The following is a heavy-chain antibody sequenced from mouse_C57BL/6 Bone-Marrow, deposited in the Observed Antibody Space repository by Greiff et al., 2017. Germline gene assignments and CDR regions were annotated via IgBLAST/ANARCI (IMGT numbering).Heavy chain of an antibody. Sequence: VQLQQSGAELARPGASVKLSCKASGYTFTSYGISWVKQRTGQGLEWIGEIYPRSGNTYYNEKFKGKATLTADKSSSTAYMELRSLTSEDSAVXFCARAPYYYGSIYCARDYWGQGTSVTVSS. J-gene: IGHJ4*01. V-gene: IGHV1-81*01. D-gene: IGHD1-1*01. CDR2: IYPRSGNT. CDR3: ARAPYYYGSIYCARDY. CDR1: GYTFTSYG.